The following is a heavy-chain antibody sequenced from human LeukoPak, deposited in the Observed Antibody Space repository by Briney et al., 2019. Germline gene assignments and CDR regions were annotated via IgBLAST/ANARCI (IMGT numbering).Heavy chain of an antibody. CDR1: GYTFTSYD. D-gene: IGHD6-13*01. CDR2: VNPNSGNT. J-gene: IGHJ4*02. CDR3: TRGEAAAGFDY. Sequence: ASVKVSCKASGYTFTSYDINWVRQATGQGLEWMGWVNPNSGNTGYAQKFQGRVTITRNTSISTAYMELSSLRSEDTAVYYCTRGEAAAGFDYWGQGTLVTVSS. V-gene: IGHV1-8*03.